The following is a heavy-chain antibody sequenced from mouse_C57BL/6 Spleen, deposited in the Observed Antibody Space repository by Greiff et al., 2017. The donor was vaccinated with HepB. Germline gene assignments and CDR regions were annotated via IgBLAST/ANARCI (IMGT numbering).Heavy chain of an antibody. J-gene: IGHJ4*01. CDR1: GYTFTSYW. CDR3: ARQGGTGAMDY. D-gene: IGHD3-3*01. CDR2: IYPGSGST. Sequence: QVQLQQSGAELVKPGASVKMSCKASGYTFTSYWITWVKQRPGQGLEWIGDIYPGSGSTNYHEKVKSKATLTVDTSSSPAYMQLSSLTSEDSAVYYCARQGGTGAMDYWGQGTSVTVSS. V-gene: IGHV1-55*01.